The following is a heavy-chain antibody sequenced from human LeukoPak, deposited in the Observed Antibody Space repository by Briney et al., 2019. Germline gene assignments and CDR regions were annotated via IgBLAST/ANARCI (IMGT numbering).Heavy chain of an antibody. D-gene: IGHD3-3*01. Sequence: GGSLRLSCAASGFTFSTYSMNWVRRAPGKGLEWVSYISSSSSTIYYVDSVKGRFTISRDNAKNSLYLQMNSLRDEDTAVYYCARDDKEYYDFWSGIKYWGQGTLVTVSS. CDR2: ISSSSSTI. CDR1: GFTFSTYS. V-gene: IGHV3-48*02. CDR3: ARDDKEYYDFWSGIKY. J-gene: IGHJ4*02.